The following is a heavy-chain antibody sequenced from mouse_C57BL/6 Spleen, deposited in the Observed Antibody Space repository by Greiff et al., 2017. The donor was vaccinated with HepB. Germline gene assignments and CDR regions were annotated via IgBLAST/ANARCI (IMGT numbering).Heavy chain of an antibody. V-gene: IGHV1-82*01. Sequence: VQLQQSGPELVKPGASVKISCKASGYAFSSSWMNWVKQRPGKGLEWIGRIYPGDGDINYNGKFKGKATLTADKSSSTAYMQLSSLTSEDSAVYFCARNDYYDAMDYWGQGTSVTVSS. J-gene: IGHJ4*01. CDR1: GYAFSSSW. CDR3: ARNDYYDAMDY. D-gene: IGHD2-4*01. CDR2: IYPGDGDI.